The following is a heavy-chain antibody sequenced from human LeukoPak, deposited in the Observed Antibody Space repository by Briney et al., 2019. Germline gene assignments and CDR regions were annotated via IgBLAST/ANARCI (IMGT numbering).Heavy chain of an antibody. Sequence: GGSLRLSCAASGFIFSAYGMHWVRQAPGKGLEWVAFIGYDGTNKYCADSVKGRFTISRDNSKNTLSLQMDSLRTEDTAVYYCARGRDSSSSYYYYYGMDVWGQGTTVTVSS. CDR2: IGYDGTNK. J-gene: IGHJ6*02. CDR3: ARGRDSSSSYYYYYGMDV. CDR1: GFIFSAYG. D-gene: IGHD6-6*01. V-gene: IGHV3-30*02.